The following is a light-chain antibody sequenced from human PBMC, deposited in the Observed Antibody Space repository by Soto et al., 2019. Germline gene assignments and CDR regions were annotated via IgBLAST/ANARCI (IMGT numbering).Light chain of an antibody. J-gene: IGLJ3*02. CDR3: CSYAGSSTLV. Sequence: QSVLTQPASVSGSPGQSITISCTGTSSDVGGYNLVSWYQQHPGKAPKLMIYEASKRPSGVSNRFSGSRSGNTASLTISGLQAEDEADYHCCSYAGSSTLVFGEGTKLTVL. V-gene: IGLV2-23*01. CDR2: EAS. CDR1: SSDVGGYNL.